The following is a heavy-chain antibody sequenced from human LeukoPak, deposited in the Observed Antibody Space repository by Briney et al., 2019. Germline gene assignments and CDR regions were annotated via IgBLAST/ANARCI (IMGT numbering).Heavy chain of an antibody. CDR1: GYTFTSYD. J-gene: IGHJ4*02. CDR3: AYGGYSYGEFDY. V-gene: IGHV1-8*01. D-gene: IGHD5-18*01. CDR2: MNPNSGNT. Sequence: ASVKVSCKASGYTFTSYDINWVRQATGQGLEWMGWMNPNSGNTGYAQKFQGRVTMTRNTSISTAYMELSSLRSEGTAVYYCAYGGYSYGEFDYWGQGTLVTVSS.